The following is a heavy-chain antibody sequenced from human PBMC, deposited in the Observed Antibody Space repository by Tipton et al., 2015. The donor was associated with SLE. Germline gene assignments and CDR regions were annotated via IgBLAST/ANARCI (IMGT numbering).Heavy chain of an antibody. D-gene: IGHD3-22*01. CDR1: GFTFSSYE. J-gene: IGHJ3*02. CDR3: AKGSITMIVVARAYAFDI. Sequence: SLRLSCAASGFTFSSYEMNWVRQAPGKGLEWVAVISYDGSNKYYADSVKGRFTISRDNSKNTLYLQMNSLRAEDTAVYYCAKGSITMIVVARAYAFDIWGQGTMVTVSS. CDR2: ISYDGSNK. V-gene: IGHV3-30-3*01.